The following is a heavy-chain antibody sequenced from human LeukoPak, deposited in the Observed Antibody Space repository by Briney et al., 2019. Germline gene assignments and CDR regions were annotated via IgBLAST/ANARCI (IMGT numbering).Heavy chain of an antibody. J-gene: IGHJ4*02. Sequence: GSLRLSCAASGFTFSSYWMSWVRQAPGKGLEWVANIKQDGGEKYYVESVKGRFTISRDNAKNSLYLQMNSLRAEDTAVYYCARYGGSYYFDNWGQGTLVTVSS. CDR2: IKQDGGEK. CDR1: GFTFSSYW. CDR3: ARYGGSYYFDN. D-gene: IGHD1-26*01. V-gene: IGHV3-7*01.